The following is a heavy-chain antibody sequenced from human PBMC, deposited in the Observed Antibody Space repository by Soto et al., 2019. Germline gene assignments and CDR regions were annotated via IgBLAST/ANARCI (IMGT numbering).Heavy chain of an antibody. Sequence: QVQLQASGPGLVKPSGTLSLTSAVSGDSINRSHWWNWVRQSPGKGLEWIGQISHSGSTNYNPSLTSLVTISVDKSKNHFSLTLTSVTAADTAVYYCAASHFWSGPWTDRRLDYWGQGTLVTVSS. CDR1: GDSINRSHW. CDR3: AASHFWSGPWTDRRLDY. D-gene: IGHD3-3*02. CDR2: ISHSGST. J-gene: IGHJ4*02. V-gene: IGHV4-4*02.